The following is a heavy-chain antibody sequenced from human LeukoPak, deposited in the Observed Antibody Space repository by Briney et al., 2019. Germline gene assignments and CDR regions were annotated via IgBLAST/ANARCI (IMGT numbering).Heavy chain of an antibody. D-gene: IGHD6-13*01. Sequence: SETLSLTCAVYGGSFSGYYWSWIRQPPGKGLEWIGEINHSGSTNYNPSLKSRVTISVDTSKNQLSLKVRSVTAADTAVYYCARDFIAAAGGNWFDPWGQGTLVTVSS. V-gene: IGHV4-34*01. J-gene: IGHJ5*02. CDR2: INHSGST. CDR1: GGSFSGYY. CDR3: ARDFIAAAGGNWFDP.